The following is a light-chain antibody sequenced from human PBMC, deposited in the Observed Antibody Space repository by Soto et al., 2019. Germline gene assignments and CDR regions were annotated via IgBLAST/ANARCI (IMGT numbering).Light chain of an antibody. CDR1: SSDVGGYNY. J-gene: IGLJ2*01. CDR2: EVS. Sequence: QSALTQPASVSGSSGQSITISCTGTSSDVGGYNYVSWCQQHPGKAPKLMIYEVSNRPSGVSNRFSGSKSGNTASLTISGLQAEDEADYYCSSYTSSNTVIFGGGTQLTVL. CDR3: SSYTSSNTVI. V-gene: IGLV2-14*01.